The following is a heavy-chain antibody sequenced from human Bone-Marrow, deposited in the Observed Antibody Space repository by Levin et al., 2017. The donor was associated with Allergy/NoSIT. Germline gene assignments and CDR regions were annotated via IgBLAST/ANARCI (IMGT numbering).Heavy chain of an antibody. CDR3: ARIAAGTDYGMDV. Sequence: GGSLRLSCVASGLTFSTYAMTWVRQAPGKGLEWVSGTSSSDGSTYYADSVKGRFTISKDNSKNTLYLQMNSLRVEDAAVYYCARIAAGTDYGMDVWGQGTTVTVSS. J-gene: IGHJ6*02. CDR1: GLTFSTYA. V-gene: IGHV3-23*01. CDR2: TSSSDGST. D-gene: IGHD6-13*01.